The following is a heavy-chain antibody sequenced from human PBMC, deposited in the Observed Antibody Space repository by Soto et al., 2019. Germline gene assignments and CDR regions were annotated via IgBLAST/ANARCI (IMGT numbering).Heavy chain of an antibody. CDR1: GYTFTGYY. CDR3: ATPSGVGNGPDYFDY. D-gene: IGHD2-8*01. CDR2: INPNSGGT. V-gene: IGHV1-2*02. J-gene: IGHJ4*02. Sequence: ASVKVSCKTSGYTFTGYYIHWVRQAPGQGLEWMGWINPNSGGTNYAQKFQGRVTMTRDTSISTAYMELSRLRSDDTAVYYRATPSGVGNGPDYFDYWGQGTLVTVSS.